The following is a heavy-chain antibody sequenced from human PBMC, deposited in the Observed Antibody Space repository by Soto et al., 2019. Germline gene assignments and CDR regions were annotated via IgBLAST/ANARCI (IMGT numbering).Heavy chain of an antibody. D-gene: IGHD5-12*01. CDR1: GYTFTGYY. CDR2: INPNSGGT. V-gene: IGHV1-2*04. CDR3: ARGARGYSGYDYFAHFDY. Sequence: GASVKVSCKASGYTFTGYYMHWVRQAPGQGLEWMGWINPNSGGTNYAQKFQSWVTMTRDTSISTAYMELSRLRSDDTAVYYCARGARGYSGYDYFAHFDYWGQGTLVTVSS. J-gene: IGHJ4*02.